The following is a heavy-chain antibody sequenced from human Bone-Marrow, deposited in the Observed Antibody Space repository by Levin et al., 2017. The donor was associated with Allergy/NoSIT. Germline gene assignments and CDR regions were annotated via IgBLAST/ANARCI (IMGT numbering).Heavy chain of an antibody. D-gene: IGHD3-22*01. J-gene: IGHJ4*02. CDR1: GFTFSSYW. Sequence: GGSLRLSCAASGFTFSSYWMSWVRQAPGKGLEWVANIKQDGSEKYYVDSVKGRFTISRDNAKNSLYLQMNSLRAEDTAVYYCARCADYDSSGYYYGDCYFFDYWGQGTLVTVSS. CDR2: IKQDGSEK. V-gene: IGHV3-7*01. CDR3: ARCADYDSSGYYYGDCYFFDY.